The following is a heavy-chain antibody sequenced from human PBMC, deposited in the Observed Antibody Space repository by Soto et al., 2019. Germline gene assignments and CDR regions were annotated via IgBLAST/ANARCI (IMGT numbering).Heavy chain of an antibody. V-gene: IGHV3-21*01. CDR1: GFTFNSYS. CDR2: ISSFSNYM. CDR3: ARVAIASGGVIAVTYALDV. D-gene: IGHD3-16*02. Sequence: GGSLRLSCAVSGFTFNSYSMNWVRQAPGKGLEWVSSISSFSNYMYYTDSVKGRFTVSRDNVKNSLFLQMNSLRDEDTAVYYCARVAIASGGVIAVTYALDVWGQGTTVTVSS. J-gene: IGHJ6*02.